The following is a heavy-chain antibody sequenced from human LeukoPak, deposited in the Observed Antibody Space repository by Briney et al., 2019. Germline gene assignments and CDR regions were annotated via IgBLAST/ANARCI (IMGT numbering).Heavy chain of an antibody. J-gene: IGHJ4*02. CDR2: IDRDGSVR. CDR3: ARDPGSSSFDL. CDR1: GFSFSTYW. D-gene: IGHD6-13*01. V-gene: IGHV3-7*01. Sequence: GVSLRLSCSASGFSFSTYWMSWVRQTPETGLEFVANIDRDGSVRNYMDSLRGRSTISRDNAKKSMYLEINSLRADDTAVYYCARDPGSSSFDLWGRGALVTVSS.